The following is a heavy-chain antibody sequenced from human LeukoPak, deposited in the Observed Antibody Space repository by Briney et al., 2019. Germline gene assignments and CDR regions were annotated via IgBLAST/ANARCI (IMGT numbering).Heavy chain of an antibody. CDR1: GFTFSSYS. D-gene: IGHD1-14*01. V-gene: IGHV3-21*04. Sequence: PGGSPRLSCAASGFTFSSYSMNWVRQAPGKGLEWVSSISSSSSYIYYADSVKGRFTISRDNAKNSLYLQMNSLRAEDTAVYYCAKAGNGVYYYYYMDVWGKGTTVTVSS. J-gene: IGHJ6*03. CDR3: AKAGNGVYYYYYMDV. CDR2: ISSSSSYI.